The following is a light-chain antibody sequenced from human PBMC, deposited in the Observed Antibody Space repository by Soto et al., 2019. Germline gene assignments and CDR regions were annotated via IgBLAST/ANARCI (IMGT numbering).Light chain of an antibody. J-gene: IGKJ1*01. V-gene: IGKV3-20*01. Sequence: EIVLTQSPGTLSLSPGGRATLSCRASQSVRNYLAWYQQKPGQAPRLLIYGASTRATGIPARFSGSGSGTDFTLTISRLEPEDFAVYYCHQYGSSPGTFGQGTKVVIK. CDR3: HQYGSSPGT. CDR1: QSVRNY. CDR2: GAS.